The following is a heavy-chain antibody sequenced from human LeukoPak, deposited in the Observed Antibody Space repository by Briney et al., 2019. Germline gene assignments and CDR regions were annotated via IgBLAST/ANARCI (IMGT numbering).Heavy chain of an antibody. CDR1: GYTVTCYY. CDR2: INPNSGGT. D-gene: IGHD4-17*01. V-gene: IGHV1-2*04. Sequence: GASVTVSCTASGYTVTCYYMHWVRQAPGQGLEWMGWINPNSGGTNYAQKFQGWVTMTRDTSISTASMELSRLRSDDTAVYYCARVSPKGDYGDYWGQGTLVTVSS. CDR3: ARVSPKGDYGDY. J-gene: IGHJ4*02.